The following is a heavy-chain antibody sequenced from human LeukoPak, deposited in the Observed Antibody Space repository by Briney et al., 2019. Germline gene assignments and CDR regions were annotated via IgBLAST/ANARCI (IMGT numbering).Heavy chain of an antibody. J-gene: IGHJ6*03. Sequence: PGGSLRLSCAASGFTFSSYWMIWVRQAPGKGLEWVANIKQDGSERYYVDSVKGRFTISRDNAKNSLYLQMNSLRAEDTAVYYCARDQLELYYYYYYYMDVWGKGTTVTVSS. CDR2: IKQDGSER. D-gene: IGHD1-7*01. CDR1: GFTFSSYW. CDR3: ARDQLELYYYYYYYMDV. V-gene: IGHV3-7*01.